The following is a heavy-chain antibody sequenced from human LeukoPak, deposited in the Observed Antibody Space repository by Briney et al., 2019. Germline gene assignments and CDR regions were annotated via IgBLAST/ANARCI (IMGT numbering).Heavy chain of an antibody. D-gene: IGHD3-10*01. J-gene: IGHJ6*03. Sequence: SETLSLTCAVYGGSFSGYYWSWIRQPPGKGLEWIGEINHSGSTNYNPSLKSRVTISVDTSKNQFSLKLRSVTAADTAAYYCARVARYYGSGSYYNGPPYYYYYMDVWGKGTTVTVSS. CDR3: ARVARYYGSGSYYNGPPYYYYYMDV. CDR2: INHSGST. CDR1: GGSFSGYY. V-gene: IGHV4-34*01.